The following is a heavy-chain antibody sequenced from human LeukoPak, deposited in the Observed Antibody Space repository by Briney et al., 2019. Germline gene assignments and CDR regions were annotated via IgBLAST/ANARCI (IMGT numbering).Heavy chain of an antibody. V-gene: IGHV4-34*01. CDR3: ARGQDSSGWFGTLNY. CDR1: GGSFRGYF. Sequence: SETLSLTCAVYGGSFRGYFWTWIRQPPGKGLEWIGEINHSGDTDHHPSLKSRVTMSMDMSKNQFSLNLTSVTAADTAAYYCARGQDSSGWFGTLNYWGQGTLVTVSS. CDR2: INHSGDT. D-gene: IGHD6-19*01. J-gene: IGHJ4*02.